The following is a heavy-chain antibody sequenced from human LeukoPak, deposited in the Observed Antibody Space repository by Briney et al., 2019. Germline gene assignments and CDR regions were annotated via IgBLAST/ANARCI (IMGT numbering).Heavy chain of an antibody. J-gene: IGHJ4*02. D-gene: IGHD5-18*01. CDR1: GFTFSSYW. CDR3: ARGRWGYSYGGY. Sequence: PGGSLRLSCVASGFTFSSYWMSWVRQAPGKGLEWVANIKEDGSEKLHVGSVRGRFTISRDNAKNSLYLQMNNLRAEDTAVYYCARGRWGYSYGGYWGQGTLVTVSS. CDR2: IKEDGSEK. V-gene: IGHV3-7*01.